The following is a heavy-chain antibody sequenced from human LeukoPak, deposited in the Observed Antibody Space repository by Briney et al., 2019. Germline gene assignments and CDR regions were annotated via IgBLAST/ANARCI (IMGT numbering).Heavy chain of an antibody. Sequence: GRSLRLSCAASGFTFSSYGMHWVRQAPGKGLEWVAVIWYDGSNKYYADSVKGRLTISRDNSKNTLYLQMNSLRAEDTAVYYCAKGFTGNFDYWGQGTLVTVSS. V-gene: IGHV3-33*06. CDR2: IWYDGSNK. CDR1: GFTFSSYG. J-gene: IGHJ4*02. CDR3: AKGFTGNFDY. D-gene: IGHD3-16*01.